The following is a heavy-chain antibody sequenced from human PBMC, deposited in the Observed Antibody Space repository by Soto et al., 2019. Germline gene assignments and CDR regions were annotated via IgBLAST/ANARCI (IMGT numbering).Heavy chain of an antibody. CDR1: GRTFTNYV. J-gene: IGHJ4*02. V-gene: IGHV1-69*06. CDR2: IITIFGTP. D-gene: IGHD2-2*01. CDR3: AGGGYGTNCLAHLDY. Sequence: SEKVSCKASGRTFTNYVINWVRQPPGHGLEPMAEIITIFGTPNYAQKFQRRVTMTAAKSMSTAFMQLTSLYSDDAPVPHCAGGGYGTNCLAHLDYWGQGTLVTVSS.